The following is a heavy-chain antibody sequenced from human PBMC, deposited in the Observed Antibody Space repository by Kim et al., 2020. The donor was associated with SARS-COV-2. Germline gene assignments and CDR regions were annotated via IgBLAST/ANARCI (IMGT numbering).Heavy chain of an antibody. D-gene: IGHD2-2*01. CDR2: INAGNGNT. V-gene: IGHV1-3*01. Sequence: ASVKVSCKASGYTFTSYAMHWVRQAPGQRLEWMGWINAGNGNTKYSQKFQGRVTITRDTSASTAYMELSSLRSEDTAVYYCARDQGIYCSSTSCRYGMDAWGQGTTVTVSS. J-gene: IGHJ6*02. CDR3: ARDQGIYCSSTSCRYGMDA. CDR1: GYTFTSYA.